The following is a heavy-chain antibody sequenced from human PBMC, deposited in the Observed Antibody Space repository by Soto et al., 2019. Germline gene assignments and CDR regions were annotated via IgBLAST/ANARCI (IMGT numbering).Heavy chain of an antibody. CDR2: IVVGSGNT. J-gene: IGHJ6*02. V-gene: IGHV1-58*01. CDR3: AAVPGQYGMDV. D-gene: IGHD2-8*02. CDR1: GFMFTSSA. Sequence: SVKVSCKTSGFMFTSSAVQWVRQARGQRLEWIGWIVVGSGNTNYAQKFQERVTITRDMSTSTAYMELSSLRSEDTAVYYCAAVPGQYGMDVWGQGTTVTVSS.